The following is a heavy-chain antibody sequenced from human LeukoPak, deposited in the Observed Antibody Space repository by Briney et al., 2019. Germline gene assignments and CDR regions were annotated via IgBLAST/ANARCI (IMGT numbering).Heavy chain of an antibody. D-gene: IGHD3-10*01. J-gene: IGHJ5*02. CDR3: ARASGYYGSGSYSWFDP. CDR2: ISGSGGST. CDR1: GFTFSSYA. Sequence: GGSLRLSCAASGFTFSSYAMNWVRQAPGKGLEWVSAISGSGGSTYYADSVKGRFTISRDNSKNTLYLQMNSLRAEDTAVYYCARASGYYGSGSYSWFDPWGQGTLVTVSS. V-gene: IGHV3-23*01.